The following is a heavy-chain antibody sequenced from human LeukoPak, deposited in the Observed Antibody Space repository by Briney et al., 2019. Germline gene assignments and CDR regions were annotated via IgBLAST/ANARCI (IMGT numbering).Heavy chain of an antibody. D-gene: IGHD4-17*01. CDR1: GFTFSNYA. CDR2: ITISGNTA. CDR3: ARDYYGDYYFDY. J-gene: IGHJ4*02. V-gene: IGHV3-23*01. Sequence: GGSLRLSCLASGFTFSNYAMSWVRQAPGKGLEWVSGITISGNTAYYADSVKGRFTISRDNFKNTLYLQMNSLRAEDTAVYYCARDYYGDYYFDYWGQGTLVTVSS.